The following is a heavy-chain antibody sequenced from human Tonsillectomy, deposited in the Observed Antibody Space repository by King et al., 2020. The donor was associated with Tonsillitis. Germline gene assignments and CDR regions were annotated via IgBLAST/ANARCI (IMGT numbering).Heavy chain of an antibody. D-gene: IGHD3-3*02. V-gene: IGHV3-13*01. CDR3: ARVPVSSYYYYGMDV. CDR2: IGPAGDT. Sequence: VQLVESGGGLVQPGGSLRLSCATSGFTFSSYDIHWVRQAAGKGLEWVSAIGPAGDTYYSGSVEGRFTISRENAKNSLSLQMNSLRAGDTAVYYCARVPVSSYYYYGMDVWGQGTTVAVSS. CDR1: GFTFSSYD. J-gene: IGHJ6*02.